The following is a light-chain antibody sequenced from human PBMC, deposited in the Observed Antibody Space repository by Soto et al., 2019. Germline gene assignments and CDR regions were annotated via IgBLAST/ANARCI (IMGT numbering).Light chain of an antibody. CDR1: QSVSDK. Sequence: EIELTQSPATLSVSPGERVTLSCRASQSVSDKLAWYQQKPGQAPRLLIYGASSRARGIPARFSGSGSGTDFTLTISSLQSEGFAVYYCQQFNIWPRTFGQGTKVE. V-gene: IGKV3-15*01. J-gene: IGKJ1*01. CDR3: QQFNIWPRT. CDR2: GAS.